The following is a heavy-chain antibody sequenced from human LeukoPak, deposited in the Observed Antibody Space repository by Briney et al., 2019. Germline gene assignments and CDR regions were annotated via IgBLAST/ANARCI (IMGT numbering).Heavy chain of an antibody. CDR3: APLTVVVPAATDV. CDR2: ISSGGSTI. J-gene: IGHJ6*02. V-gene: IGHV3-48*03. CDR1: GFTFSRYE. D-gene: IGHD2-2*01. Sequence: PGTSLRLSCAASGFTFSRYEMNWVRQAPGGGVEWISYISSGGSTIYYPDSVKGRFTISRDNAKNSLYLQMNSLRAEDTAIYYCAPLTVVVPAATDVWGQGTTVTVSS.